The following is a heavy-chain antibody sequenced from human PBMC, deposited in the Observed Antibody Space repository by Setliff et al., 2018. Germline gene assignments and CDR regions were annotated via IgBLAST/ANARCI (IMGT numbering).Heavy chain of an antibody. Sequence: PGEPLTISCKGSGYKFDSHWIGWVRQMTGKGLEWMGVIYPGDSDTRYDPSFQGRVTISVDKSINTAYLQWDSLKASDTAMYYCVRSPLYDYIWGDYYATGYFDSWGQGTLVTVSS. CDR1: GYKFDSHW. D-gene: IGHD3-16*01. CDR2: IYPGDSDT. CDR3: VRSPLYDYIWGDYYATGYFDS. J-gene: IGHJ4*01. V-gene: IGHV5-51*01.